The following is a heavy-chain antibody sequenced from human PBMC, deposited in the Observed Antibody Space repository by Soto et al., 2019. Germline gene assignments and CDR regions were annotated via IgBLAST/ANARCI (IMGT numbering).Heavy chain of an antibody. D-gene: IGHD3-9*01. CDR1: GGSISSSNW. CDR3: ARSYDILTGYYRGAYYFDY. Sequence: SETLSLTCAVSGGSISSSNWWSWVRQPPGKGLEWIGEIYHSRSTNYNPSLKSRVTISVDKSKNQFSLKLSSVTAADTAVYYCARSYDILTGYYRGAYYFDYWGQGTLVTVSS. V-gene: IGHV4-4*02. CDR2: IYHSRST. J-gene: IGHJ4*02.